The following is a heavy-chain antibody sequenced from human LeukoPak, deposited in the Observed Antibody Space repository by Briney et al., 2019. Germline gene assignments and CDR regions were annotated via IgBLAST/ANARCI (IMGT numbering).Heavy chain of an antibody. D-gene: IGHD3-22*01. CDR2: IRSKANSYAT. CDR3: TSRLTPFYYYDSSVSDAFES. J-gene: IGHJ3*02. CDR1: GSPFSGSA. V-gene: IGHV3-73*01. Sequence: GGSLRLSCAASGSPFSGSAIHWVRQASGIGLEWLGRIRSKANSYATAYAASVNGRFTISRDDSKNTAYLQMNSLKTEDTAVYYCTSRLTPFYYYDSSVSDAFESWGQGTMVTVSS.